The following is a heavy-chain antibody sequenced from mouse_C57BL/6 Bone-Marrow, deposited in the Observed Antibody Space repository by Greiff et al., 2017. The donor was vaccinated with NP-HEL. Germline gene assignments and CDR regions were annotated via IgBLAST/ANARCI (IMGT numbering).Heavy chain of an antibody. CDR2: ISNGGGST. D-gene: IGHD2-1*01. CDR3: ARQGAYGILFDY. V-gene: IGHV5-12*01. Sequence: EVKLVESGGGLVQPGGSLKLSCAASGFTFSDYYMYWVRQTPEKRLEWVAYISNGGGSTYYPDTVKGRFTISRDNAKNTLYLQMSRLKSEDTAMYYCARQGAYGILFDYWGQCTTLTVSS. J-gene: IGHJ2*01. CDR1: GFTFSDYY.